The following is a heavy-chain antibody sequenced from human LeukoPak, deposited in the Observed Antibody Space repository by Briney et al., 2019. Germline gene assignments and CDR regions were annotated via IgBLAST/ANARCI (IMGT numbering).Heavy chain of an antibody. CDR2: ISYDGSNK. CDR3: AKNPPLPTYFGSGWSYYYYYYMDV. V-gene: IGHV3-30*04. J-gene: IGHJ6*03. CDR1: GFTFSSYA. D-gene: IGHD6-19*01. Sequence: WRSLRLSCAASGFTFSSYAMHWVRQAPGKGLEWVAVISYDGSNKYYADSVKGRFTISRDNSKNTLYLQMNSLRAEDTAVYYCAKNPPLPTYFGSGWSYYYYYYMDVWGKGTTVTISS.